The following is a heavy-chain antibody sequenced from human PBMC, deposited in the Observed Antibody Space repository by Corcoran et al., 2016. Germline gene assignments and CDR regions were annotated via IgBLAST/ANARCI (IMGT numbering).Heavy chain of an antibody. CDR1: GYIFTGYY. CDR3: ARDPVDTSMVGYFDY. D-gene: IGHD5-18*01. Sequence: QVQLVQSGAEVKKSGASVKVSCKASGYIFTGYYIHWVRQAPGQGLEWVGWINPNSGGTKYAQKFQGRVTMTRDTSINTAYMELSRLPSDDTAVYYCARDPVDTSMVGYFDYWGQGTLVTVSS. J-gene: IGHJ4*02. V-gene: IGHV1-2*02. CDR2: INPNSGGT.